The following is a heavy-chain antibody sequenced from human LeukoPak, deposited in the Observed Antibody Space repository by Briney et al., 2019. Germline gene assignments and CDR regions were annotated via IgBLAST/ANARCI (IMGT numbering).Heavy chain of an antibody. D-gene: IGHD2-21*02. Sequence: GGSLRLSCAASGFTFSNYAMSWVRQAPGKGLEWVSYISSSGSTIYYADSVKGRFTISRDNSKNTLYLQMNSLRAEDTAVYYCAKGVRYCGGDCYSDYWGQGTLVTVSS. CDR1: GFTFSNYA. J-gene: IGHJ4*02. V-gene: IGHV3-23*01. CDR2: ISSSGSTI. CDR3: AKGVRYCGGDCYSDY.